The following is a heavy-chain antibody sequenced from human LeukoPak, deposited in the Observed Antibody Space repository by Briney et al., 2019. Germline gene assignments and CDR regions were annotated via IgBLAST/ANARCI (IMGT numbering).Heavy chain of an antibody. CDR1: GGSISSSNW. J-gene: IGHJ3*02. CDR3: ARDLAGNLDAFDI. Sequence: SETLSLTCAVSGGSISSSNWWSWVRQPPGKGLEWIGEIYHSGSTNYNPSLKSRVTISVDKSKNQFSLKLSSVTAADTAVYYCARDLAGNLDAFDIWGQGTMVTVSS. CDR2: IYHSGST. V-gene: IGHV4-4*02.